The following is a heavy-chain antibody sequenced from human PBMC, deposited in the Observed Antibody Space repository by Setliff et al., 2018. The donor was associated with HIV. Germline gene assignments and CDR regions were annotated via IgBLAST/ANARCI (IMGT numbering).Heavy chain of an antibody. V-gene: IGHV4-38-2*02. CDR1: GYSISSRYY. CDR2: IYHNGIT. J-gene: IGHJ3*01. D-gene: IGHD3-22*01. Sequence: SETLSLTCTVSGYSISSRYYWGWIRQSPGKGLEWIGSIYHNGITYYNPSLKSRVTMPVDTSKNQLSLKLRSVTAADTAVYYCARARITMTGGRLEPYAFDRWGQGTKVTVSS. CDR3: ARARITMTGGRLEPYAFDR.